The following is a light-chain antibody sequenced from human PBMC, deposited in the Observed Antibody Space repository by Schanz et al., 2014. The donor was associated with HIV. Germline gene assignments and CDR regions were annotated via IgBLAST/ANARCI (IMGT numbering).Light chain of an antibody. V-gene: IGLV2-14*01. CDR3: GSFATATTWV. Sequence: QSALTQPPSASGSPGQSVTISCTGTGSDVGGYNYVSWYQQHPGKAPKLMIYDVSNRPSGVSNRFSGSKSGNTASLTISGLQAGDEADYYCGSFATATTWVFGGGTKLTVL. CDR2: DVS. J-gene: IGLJ3*02. CDR1: GSDVGGYNY.